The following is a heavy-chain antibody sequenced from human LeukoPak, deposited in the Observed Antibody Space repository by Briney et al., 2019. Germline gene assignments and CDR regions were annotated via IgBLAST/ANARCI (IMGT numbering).Heavy chain of an antibody. Sequence: SETLSLTCNAFGDSIRSSNYYWGWIRQPPEKGLECIGSIYYSGSTYYNPSLKMRVTISVDTSNNKFSLKVRSATATDTAVYYCARLFYYDRSGPPSWGQGTLVTVSS. V-gene: IGHV4-39*01. J-gene: IGHJ5*02. CDR3: ARLFYYDRSGPPS. CDR2: IYYSGST. CDR1: GDSIRSSNYY. D-gene: IGHD3-22*01.